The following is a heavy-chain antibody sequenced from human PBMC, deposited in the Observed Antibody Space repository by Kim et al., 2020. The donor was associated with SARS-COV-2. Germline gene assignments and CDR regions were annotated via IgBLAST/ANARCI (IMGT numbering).Heavy chain of an antibody. V-gene: IGHV4-59*08. CDR1: GGSISSYY. CDR3: ARTTVTTSPGDY. D-gene: IGHD4-17*01. CDR2: IYYSGST. Sequence: SETLSLTCTVSGGSISSYYWSWIRQPPGKGLEWIGYIYYSGSTNYNPSLKSRVTISVDTSKNQFSLKLSSVTAADTAVYYCARTTVTTSPGDYLGQGTLV. J-gene: IGHJ4*02.